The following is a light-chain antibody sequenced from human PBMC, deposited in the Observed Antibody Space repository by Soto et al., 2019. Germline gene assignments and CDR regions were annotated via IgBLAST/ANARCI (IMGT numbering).Light chain of an antibody. Sequence: QSALTQPPSASGSPGQSVTISCTGTSSDVGGYNYVSWYQQHPGKAPKFMIYEVSKRPSGVPDRFSDSKSGNTASLTVSGLQAEDEADYYCSSYAGSNNLYVFGTGTKVTVL. CDR3: SSYAGSNNLYV. J-gene: IGLJ1*01. CDR1: SSDVGGYNY. V-gene: IGLV2-8*01. CDR2: EVS.